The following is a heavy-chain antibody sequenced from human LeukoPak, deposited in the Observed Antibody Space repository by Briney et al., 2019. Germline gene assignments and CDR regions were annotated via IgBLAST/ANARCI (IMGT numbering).Heavy chain of an antibody. V-gene: IGHV3-74*03. Sequence: GGSLRLSCAGSGFTLCHFWMKWVRQAPGKGLVWVARGEGDESSSTYADSVKGRFTISRDNAKNTLYLQMNRLRVEDTAVYYFAKADHFSNSGQGTLVTVSS. CDR2: GEGDESSS. J-gene: IGHJ4*02. CDR3: AKADHFSN. D-gene: IGHD1-14*01. CDR1: GFTLCHFW.